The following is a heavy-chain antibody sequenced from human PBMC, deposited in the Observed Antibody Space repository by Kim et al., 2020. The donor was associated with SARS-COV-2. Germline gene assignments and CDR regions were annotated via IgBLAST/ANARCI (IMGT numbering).Heavy chain of an antibody. V-gene: IGHV3-48*02. J-gene: IGHJ5*02. CDR2: ISSSSSTI. Sequence: GGSLRLSCAASGFTFSSYSMNWVRQAPGKGLEWVSYISSSSSTIYYADSVKGRFTISRDNAKNSLYLQMNSLRDEDTAVYYCARESRWSGYTGSNWFDPWGQGTLVTVSS. D-gene: IGHD3-3*01. CDR3: ARESRWSGYTGSNWFDP. CDR1: GFTFSSYS.